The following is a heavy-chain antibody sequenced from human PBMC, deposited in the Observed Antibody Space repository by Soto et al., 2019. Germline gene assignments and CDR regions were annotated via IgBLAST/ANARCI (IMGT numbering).Heavy chain of an antibody. CDR1: GDSVSSNSAA. Sequence: LSLTCAISGDSVSSNSAAWSWIRQSPSRGLEWLGRTYYRSKWYKDYAISVKSRITINPDTSKNQFSLQLNSVTPEDTAVYYCARDDVLCDGGRCYGVPLDVWGKGTTVTVSS. D-gene: IGHD2-15*01. CDR3: ARDDVLCDGGRCYGVPLDV. J-gene: IGHJ6*04. V-gene: IGHV6-1*01. CDR2: TYYRSKWYK.